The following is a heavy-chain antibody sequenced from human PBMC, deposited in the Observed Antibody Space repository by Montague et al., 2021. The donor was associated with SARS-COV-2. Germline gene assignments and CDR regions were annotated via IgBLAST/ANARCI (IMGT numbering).Heavy chain of an antibody. J-gene: IGHJ4*02. D-gene: IGHD1-1*01. CDR1: GGSIRSYY. CDR2: VHYTGST. Sequence: SETLSLTCAVSGGSIRSYYWSWIRQSPGKGLEWIGYVHYTGSTKYNPSLKTRVTLSLDTPKNHFSLRLNSVTAADTAVYYCARAQNICFIANCVNYFDLWGQGALVSVSS. CDR3: ARAQNICFIANCVNYFDL. V-gene: IGHV4-59*01.